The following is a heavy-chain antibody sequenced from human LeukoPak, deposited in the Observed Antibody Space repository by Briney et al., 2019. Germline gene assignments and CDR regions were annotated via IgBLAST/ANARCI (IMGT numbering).Heavy chain of an antibody. V-gene: IGHV1-2*02. J-gene: IGHJ4*02. D-gene: IGHD2-21*01. CDR2: INPNSGGT. Sequence: ASVKVSCKASGYTFTGYYMHWVRQAPGQGLEWMGWINPNSGGTNYAQKIQGRVTMTRDTSISTAYMELSRLRSEDTGVYYCASAYDIVGDYWGQGALVTVSS. CDR1: GYTFTGYY. CDR3: ASAYDIVGDY.